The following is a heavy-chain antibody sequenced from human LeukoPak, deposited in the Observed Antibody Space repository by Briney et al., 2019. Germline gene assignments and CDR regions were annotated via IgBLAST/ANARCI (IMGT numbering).Heavy chain of an antibody. CDR2: IYYSGST. Sequence: SETLSLTCTVSGGSISSYYWSWVRQPPGKGLEWIGYIYYSGSTNYNPSLKSRVTISVDTSKNQFSLKLSSVTAADTAVYYCAREPIGLLYGDAFDIWGQGTMVTVSS. CDR1: GGSISSYY. J-gene: IGHJ3*02. D-gene: IGHD3-3*01. CDR3: AREPIGLLYGDAFDI. V-gene: IGHV4-59*01.